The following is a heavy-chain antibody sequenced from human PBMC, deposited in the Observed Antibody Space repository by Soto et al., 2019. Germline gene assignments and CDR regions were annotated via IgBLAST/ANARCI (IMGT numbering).Heavy chain of an antibody. V-gene: IGHV1-3*01. CDR2: INAGNGNT. J-gene: IGHJ6*02. CDR3: ARGKGWLLPTAVYYYGMDV. Sequence: QVQLVQSGAEVKKPGASVKVSCKASGYTFTSYAMHWVRQAPGQRLEWMRWINAGNGNTKYSQKFQGRVTITRDTSASTAYMELSSLRSEDTAVYYCARGKGWLLPTAVYYYGMDVWGQGTTVTVSS. D-gene: IGHD2-15*01. CDR1: GYTFTSYA.